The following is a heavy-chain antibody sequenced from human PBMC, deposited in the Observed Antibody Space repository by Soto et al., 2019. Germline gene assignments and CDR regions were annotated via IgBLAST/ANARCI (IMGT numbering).Heavy chain of an antibody. Sequence: GESLKISCKGSGYSFASQWIGWVRQMPGKGLEWMVNIYPADSDTRYSPSFQGQVTISVDKSIRTAYLQWTSLKASDTAIYYCARIPHSAPSYHGYHYGLAVWGQATTV. CDR1: GYSFASQW. V-gene: IGHV5-51*01. CDR2: IYPADSDT. D-gene: IGHD3-16*02. J-gene: IGHJ6*02. CDR3: ARIPHSAPSYHGYHYGLAV.